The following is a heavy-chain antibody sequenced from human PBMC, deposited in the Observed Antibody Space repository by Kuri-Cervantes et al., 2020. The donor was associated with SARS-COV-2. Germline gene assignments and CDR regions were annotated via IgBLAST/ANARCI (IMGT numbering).Heavy chain of an antibody. D-gene: IGHD2-15*01. V-gene: IGHV3-9*01. J-gene: IGHJ5*02. CDR1: GFTFDDYA. Sequence: GGSLRLSCAASGFTFDDYAMHWVRQAPGKGLEWVSGISWNSGSIGYADSVEGRFTISRDNAKNSLYLQMNSLRAEDTAVYYCARDERYCSGGSCYSEAGNWFDPWGQGTLVTVSS. CDR3: ARDERYCSGGSCYSEAGNWFDP. CDR2: ISWNSGSI.